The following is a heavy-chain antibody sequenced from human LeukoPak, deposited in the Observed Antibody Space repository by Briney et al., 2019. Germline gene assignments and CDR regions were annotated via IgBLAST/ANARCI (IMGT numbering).Heavy chain of an antibody. V-gene: IGHV3-21*04. D-gene: IGHD1-1*01. J-gene: IGHJ4*02. CDR3: AKATGTFYYFDY. Sequence: GGSLRLSCAASGFTFSNYSMNRVRQAPGRGLEWVSSISTSSTYIYYRDSVKGRFTISRDNAKNTLYLQMNSLRAEDTAVYYCAKATGTFYYFDYWGQGTLVTVSS. CDR2: ISTSSTYI. CDR1: GFTFSNYS.